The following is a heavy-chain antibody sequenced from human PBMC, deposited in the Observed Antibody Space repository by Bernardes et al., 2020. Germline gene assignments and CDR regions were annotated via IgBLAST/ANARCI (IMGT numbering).Heavy chain of an antibody. CDR3: ARGPWRYCSGGSCYTSFDY. V-gene: IGHV1-18*01. CDR1: GYTFTSYG. CDR2: ISAYNGNT. Sequence: VKVSCKASGYTFTSYGISWVRQAPGQGLEWMGWISAYNGNTNYAQKLQGRVTMTTDTSTSTAYMELRSLRSDDTAVYYCARGPWRYCSGGSCYTSFDYWGQGTLVTVSS. D-gene: IGHD2-15*01. J-gene: IGHJ4*02.